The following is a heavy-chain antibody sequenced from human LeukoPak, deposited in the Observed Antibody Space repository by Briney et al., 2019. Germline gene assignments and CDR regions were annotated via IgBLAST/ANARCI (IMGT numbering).Heavy chain of an antibody. J-gene: IGHJ6*02. CDR3: ATTTYYGSGRHYYSGMHV. CDR2: INPSGGST. D-gene: IGHD3-10*01. V-gene: IGHV1-46*01. CDR1: GYTFTNYY. Sequence: GASVEVSCKASGYTFTNYYMHWGRQAPGQRLEGMGIINPSGGSTGYAQKFQGRVTMTRDTSTSTVYMELSSLRSEDTAVYYCATTTYYGSGRHYYSGMHVWGQGTTVTVSS.